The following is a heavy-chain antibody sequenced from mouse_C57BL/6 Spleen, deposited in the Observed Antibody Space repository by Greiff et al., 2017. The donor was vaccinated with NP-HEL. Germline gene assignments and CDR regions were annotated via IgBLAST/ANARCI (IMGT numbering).Heavy chain of an antibody. CDR3: ARKDYGSSYDYAMGY. CDR1: GYTFTSYW. Sequence: QVQLKQPGAELVRPGSSVKLSCKASGYTFTSYWMHWVKQRPIQGLEWIGNIDPSDSETHYTQKFKDKATLTVDKSSSTAYMQLSSLTSEDSAVYYCARKDYGSSYDYAMGYWGQGTSVTVAS. J-gene: IGHJ4*01. D-gene: IGHD1-1*01. CDR2: IDPSDSET. V-gene: IGHV1-52*01.